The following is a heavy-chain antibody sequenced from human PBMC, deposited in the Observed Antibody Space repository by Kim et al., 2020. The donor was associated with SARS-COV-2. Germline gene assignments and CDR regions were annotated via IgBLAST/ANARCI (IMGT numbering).Heavy chain of an antibody. CDR3: ARDIVVANSEPGAFDI. J-gene: IGHJ3*02. D-gene: IGHD3-22*01. V-gene: IGHV3-21*01. Sequence: VRGRFTISRDNAKNSLYLQMSSRRAEDTAVYYCARDIVVANSEPGAFDIWGQGTMVTVSS.